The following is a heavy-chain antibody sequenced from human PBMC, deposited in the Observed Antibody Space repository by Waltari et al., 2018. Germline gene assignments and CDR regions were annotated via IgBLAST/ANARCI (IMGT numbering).Heavy chain of an antibody. V-gene: IGHV3-73*01. J-gene: IGHJ4*02. CDR3: TGGAVTGTDF. CDR2: IRSKPNNYAT. CDR1: GFTFSGST. Sequence: VPVLESGGGLVQPGGSLKISCATSGFTFSGSTIPWVRQTSGKGLEGIGRIRSKPNNYATRYTASVEGRFTISRDDSENTAYLQMSSLMTEDTAVYYCTGGAVTGTDFWGQGTLVTVSS. D-gene: IGHD6-13*01.